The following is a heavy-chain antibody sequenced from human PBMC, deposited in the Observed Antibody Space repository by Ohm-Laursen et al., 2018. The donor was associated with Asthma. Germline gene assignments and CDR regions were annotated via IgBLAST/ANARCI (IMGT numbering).Heavy chain of an antibody. CDR2: INAGNGNT. Sequence: ASVKVSCKASGYTFTSYAMHWVRQAPGQRLEWMGWINAGNGNTKYSQKFQGRVTITRDTSASTAYMELSSLRSEDTAVYYCARRVVPAAMGPYNWFDPWGQGTLVTVSS. CDR3: ARRVVPAAMGPYNWFDP. D-gene: IGHD2-2*01. CDR1: GYTFTSYA. V-gene: IGHV1-3*01. J-gene: IGHJ5*02.